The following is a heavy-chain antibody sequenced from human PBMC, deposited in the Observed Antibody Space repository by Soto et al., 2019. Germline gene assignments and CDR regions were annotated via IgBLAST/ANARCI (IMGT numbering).Heavy chain of an antibody. D-gene: IGHD1-1*01. CDR1: ASIFVGYG. CDR2: IWFDGSQK. CDR3: TSDGLVATAFRGFCDY. Sequence: VESGGGVVQPGSSLRLSCAVSASIFVGYGMHWVRQAPGKGLEWVAVIWFDGSQKYYADSVKGRFTISRDNSRNMIYLQMDRLRREDTAIYYCTSDGLVATAFRGFCDYWGQGTLVTVSS. V-gene: IGHV3-33*01. J-gene: IGHJ4*02.